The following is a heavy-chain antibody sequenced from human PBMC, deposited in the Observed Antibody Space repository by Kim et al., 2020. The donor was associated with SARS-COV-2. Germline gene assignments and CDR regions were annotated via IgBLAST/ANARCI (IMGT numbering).Heavy chain of an antibody. J-gene: IGHJ4*02. D-gene: IGHD3-10*01. CDR2: INAGNGNT. CDR3: ARGGVQGVIRY. Sequence: ASVKVSCKASGYTFTSSAMHWVRQAPGQRLEWMGWINAGNGNTKYSQKFQGRVTIARDTSASTAYMELSSLRSEDTAVYYCARGGVQGVIRYWGQGTLVPVSS. CDR1: GYTFTSSA. V-gene: IGHV1-3*01.